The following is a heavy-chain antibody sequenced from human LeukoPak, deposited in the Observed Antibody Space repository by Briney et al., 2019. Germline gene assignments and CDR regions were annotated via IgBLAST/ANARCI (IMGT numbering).Heavy chain of an antibody. CDR1: GYTFASYY. CDR3: ARARDYYDSSGYYDY. CDR2: INPSGGST. D-gene: IGHD3-22*01. Sequence: EASVKVSCKASGYTFASYYMHWVRQAPGQGLEWMGIINPSGGSTSYAQKFQGRVTMTRDMSTSTVYMELSSPRSEDTAVYYCARARDYYDSSGYYDYWGQGTLVTVSS. V-gene: IGHV1-46*01. J-gene: IGHJ4*02.